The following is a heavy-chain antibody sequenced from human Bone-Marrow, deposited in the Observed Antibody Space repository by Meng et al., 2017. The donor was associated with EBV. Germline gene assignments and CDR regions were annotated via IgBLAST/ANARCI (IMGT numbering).Heavy chain of an antibody. CDR1: GFSVSENY. V-gene: IGHV3-53*01. CDR2: IYSGGTT. D-gene: IGHD4-17*01. CDR3: AREGTVTPLDY. J-gene: IGHJ4*02. Sequence: LVEPGGGLSRPGGSLGPHLAAVGFSVSENYMAWVRQAPEKGLEWVSVIYSGGTTYYADSVKGRFTISRDNSRNTLYLQMNSLRAEDTAVYYCAREGTVTPLDYWGQGTLVTVSS.